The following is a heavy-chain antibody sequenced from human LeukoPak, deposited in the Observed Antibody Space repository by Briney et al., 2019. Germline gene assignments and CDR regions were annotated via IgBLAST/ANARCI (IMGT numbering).Heavy chain of an antibody. Sequence: GGSLRLSCAASGFSISTYRMNWVRQAPGKGLEWISYISTSGGTIYYADSVKGRFTISRDNVKNTLYLQMNSLRDEDTAVYYCLREPDTYWGERTLVTVSS. CDR3: LREPDTY. CDR2: ISTSGGTI. CDR1: GFSISTYR. D-gene: IGHD5-18*01. J-gene: IGHJ4*02. V-gene: IGHV3-48*02.